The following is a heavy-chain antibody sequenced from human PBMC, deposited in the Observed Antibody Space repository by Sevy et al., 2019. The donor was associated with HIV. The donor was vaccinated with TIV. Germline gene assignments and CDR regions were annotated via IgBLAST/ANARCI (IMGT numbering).Heavy chain of an antibody. D-gene: IGHD6-13*01. J-gene: IGHJ4*02. Sequence: GESLKISCAASGFSLNSYWMSWVRQAPGKGLEWVANIKKDGSVKYYVDSVKGRFTISRDNARNLLYLQMNSLRAEDTALYYCVRAIAADGSFWGQGTLVTVSS. CDR1: GFSLNSYW. V-gene: IGHV3-7*01. CDR2: IKKDGSVK. CDR3: VRAIAADGSF.